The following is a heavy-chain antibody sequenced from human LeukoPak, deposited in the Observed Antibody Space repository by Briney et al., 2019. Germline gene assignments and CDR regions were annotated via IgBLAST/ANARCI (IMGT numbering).Heavy chain of an antibody. Sequence: GGSLRLSCAASGFTFISYTMSWVRQAPGKGLEWVSCISPSSSTIYYDDSVKGRFTISRDNAKNSLYLQMNSLRAEDTAVYYCARAPRTTVFYYGMDVWGQGTTVTVSS. CDR3: ARAPRTTVFYYGMDV. CDR2: ISPSSSTI. J-gene: IGHJ6*02. CDR1: GFTFISYT. V-gene: IGHV3-48*01. D-gene: IGHD4-17*01.